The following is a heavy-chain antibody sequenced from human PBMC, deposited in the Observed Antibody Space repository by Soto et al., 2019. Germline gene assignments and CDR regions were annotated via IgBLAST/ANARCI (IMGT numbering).Heavy chain of an antibody. D-gene: IGHD3-22*01. CDR3: MLGSGWKEFDY. CDR1: GGSITSSSYY. Sequence: WETLSLTCTVSGGSITSSSYYWGWIRQPPGKGLEWIGNIYYSGSTYYNPSLKSRVTISVDTSKNQFSLKLSSVTAADTAVYYCMLGSGWKEFDYWGQGTLVTVSS. CDR2: IYYSGST. J-gene: IGHJ4*02. V-gene: IGHV4-39*01.